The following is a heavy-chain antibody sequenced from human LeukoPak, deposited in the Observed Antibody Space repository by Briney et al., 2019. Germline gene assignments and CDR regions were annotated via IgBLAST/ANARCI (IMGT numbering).Heavy chain of an antibody. V-gene: IGHV3-7*01. CDR3: ARDPYSGSYGNEYYYYMDV. J-gene: IGHJ6*03. Sequence: PGGSLRLSCAASGFTFSSYWMSWVRQAPGKGLEWVANIKKDGSEKYYVDSVKGRFTISRDNARNSLSLQMNSLRAEDTAVYYCARDPYSGSYGNEYYYYMDVWGKGTTVTISS. CDR1: GFTFSSYW. CDR2: IKKDGSEK. D-gene: IGHD1-26*01.